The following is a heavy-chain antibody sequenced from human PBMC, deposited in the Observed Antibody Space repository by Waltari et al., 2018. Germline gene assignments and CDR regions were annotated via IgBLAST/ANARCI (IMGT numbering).Heavy chain of an antibody. CDR1: GYSFSDYY. Sequence: EVQLVQSGAEVMKPGATMKISCKVSGYSFSDYYMHWVQQAPGKGREWMGLFDSEVGETKDAETLHGRVIISADTSIDTAYMELSSRRSEDTAIYFCTTVTPQGGNSDAYWGQGTLVTVSS. D-gene: IGHD2-21*01. CDR2: FDSEVGET. CDR3: TTVTPQGGNSDAY. V-gene: IGHV1-69-2*01. J-gene: IGHJ4*02.